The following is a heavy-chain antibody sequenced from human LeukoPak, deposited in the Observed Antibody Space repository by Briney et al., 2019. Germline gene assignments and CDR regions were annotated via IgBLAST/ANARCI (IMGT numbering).Heavy chain of an antibody. CDR3: ARVYGGLYYYYMDV. CDR2: IYTSGST. D-gene: IGHD1-14*01. J-gene: IGHJ6*03. Sequence: SETLSLTCTVSGGSISSYYWSWIRQPPGKGLEWIGYIYTSGSTNYNPSLKSRVTISVDTSKNQFSLKLSSVTAADTAVYYCARVYGGLYYYYMDVWGKGTTVTVSS. V-gene: IGHV4-4*09. CDR1: GGSISSYY.